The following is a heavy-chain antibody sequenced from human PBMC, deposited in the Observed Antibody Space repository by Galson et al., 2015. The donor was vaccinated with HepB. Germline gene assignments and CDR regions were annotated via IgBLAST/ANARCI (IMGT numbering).Heavy chain of an antibody. J-gene: IGHJ6*02. Sequence: SVKVSCKASGGTFSSYAISWVRQAPGQGLEWMGGIIPIFGTANYAQKFQGRVTITTDESTSTAYMELSSLRSEDTAVYYCARGLGVDTAMVWDYYYYYGMDVWGQGTTVTVSS. D-gene: IGHD5-18*01. CDR2: IIPIFGTA. V-gene: IGHV1-69*05. CDR3: ARGLGVDTAMVWDYYYYYGMDV. CDR1: GGTFSSYA.